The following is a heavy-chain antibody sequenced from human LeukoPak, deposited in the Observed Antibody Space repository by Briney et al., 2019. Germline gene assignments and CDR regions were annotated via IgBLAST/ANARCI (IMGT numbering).Heavy chain of an antibody. Sequence: VGSLRLSCAASGFSLSSYSMSWVRQAPGKGLEWVSAISSTDAGTYHAHSVMGRFTISRDSSKNTLYLQMNSLRAEDGAVYYCAKAPVTSCRGAYCYPFDYWGEGTLVTVSS. D-gene: IGHD2-21*01. V-gene: IGHV3-23*01. J-gene: IGHJ4*02. CDR3: AKAPVTSCRGAYCYPFDY. CDR1: GFSLSSYS. CDR2: ISSTDAGT.